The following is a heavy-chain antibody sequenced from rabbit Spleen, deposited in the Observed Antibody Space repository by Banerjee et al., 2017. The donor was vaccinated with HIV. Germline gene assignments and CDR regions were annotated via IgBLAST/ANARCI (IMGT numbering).Heavy chain of an antibody. D-gene: IGHD3-3*01. CDR3: ATDLVGVGAWNL. J-gene: IGHJ4*01. V-gene: IGHV1S45*01. CDR1: GFSFSDRDV. CDR2: IYSTNGKI. Sequence: QEQLVESGGGLVQPEGSLTLTCKASGFSFSDRDVMRWVRQAPGKGLEWIASIYSTNGKIYYATWAKGRFTISKASSAAVTLQMTSLTAADTATYFCATDLVGVGAWNLWGPGTLVTVS.